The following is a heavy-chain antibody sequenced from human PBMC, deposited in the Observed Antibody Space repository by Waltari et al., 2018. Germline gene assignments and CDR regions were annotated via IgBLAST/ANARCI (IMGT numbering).Heavy chain of an antibody. V-gene: IGHV3-13*01. D-gene: IGHD2-15*01. CDR1: GFTFSSYD. CDR2: IGTAGDT. CDR3: ARGGIYCSGGSCPFDY. Sequence: EVQLVESGGGLVQPGGSLRLSCAASGFTFSSYDMHWVRQATGKGLEWVSAIGTAGDTYYPGSVKGRFTISRENAKNSLYLQMNSLRAGDTAVYYCARGGIYCSGGSCPFDYWGQGTLVTVSS. J-gene: IGHJ4*02.